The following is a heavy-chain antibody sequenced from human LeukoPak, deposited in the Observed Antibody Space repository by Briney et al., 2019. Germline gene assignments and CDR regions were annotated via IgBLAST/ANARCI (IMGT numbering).Heavy chain of an antibody. D-gene: IGHD6-19*01. CDR1: GGSISSSSYY. CDR2: IYYSGST. V-gene: IGHV4-39*07. Sequence: SETLSLTCTVSGGSISSSSYYWGWIRQPPGKGLEWIGSIYYSGSTYYNPSLKSRVTISVNTSKNQFSLKLNSVTAADTAVYYCARDLSAAVAGKNDYWGQGTLVTVSS. CDR3: ARDLSAAVAGKNDY. J-gene: IGHJ4*02.